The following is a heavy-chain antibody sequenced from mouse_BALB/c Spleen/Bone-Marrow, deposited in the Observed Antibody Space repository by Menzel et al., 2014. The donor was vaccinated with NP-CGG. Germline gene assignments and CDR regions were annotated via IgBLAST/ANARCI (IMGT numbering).Heavy chain of an antibody. J-gene: IGHJ2*01. CDR2: ISYDGSN. Sequence: EVKLMESGPGLVKPSQSLSLSCSVTGYSIXSGYYWNWIRQFPGNKLEWMGYISYDGSNNYNPSLKNRISITRDTSKNQFFLKLNSVTTEDTATYYCARGNYVDYWGQGTTLTVSS. CDR1: GYSIXSGYY. V-gene: IGHV3-6*02. CDR3: ARGNYVDY.